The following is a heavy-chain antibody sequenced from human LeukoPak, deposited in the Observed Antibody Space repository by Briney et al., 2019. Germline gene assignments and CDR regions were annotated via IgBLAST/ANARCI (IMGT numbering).Heavy chain of an antibody. CDR3: ARPNHSSSSLDY. J-gene: IGHJ4*02. CDR2: IYYSGST. D-gene: IGHD6-6*01. Sequence: TSETLSLTCTVSGGSISSSTYYWGWIRQPPGKGLEWIGSIYYSGSTYYNPSLKSRVTISVDTSKNHFSLKLSSVTAAGTAVYYCARPNHSSSSLDYWGQGTLVTVSS. CDR1: GGSISSSTYY. V-gene: IGHV4-39*02.